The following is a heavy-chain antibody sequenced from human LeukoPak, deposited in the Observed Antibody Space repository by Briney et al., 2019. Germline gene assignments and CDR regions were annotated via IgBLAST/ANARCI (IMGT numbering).Heavy chain of an antibody. CDR3: ARWGWIKKHETPYYYYGMDV. Sequence: SETLSLTCTVSGGSISSSSYYWSWIRQPAGKGLEWIGRIYTSGSTNYNPSLKSRVTISVDTSKNQFSLKLSSVTAADTAVYYCARWGWIKKHETPYYYYGMDVWGQGTTVTVSS. V-gene: IGHV4-61*02. CDR1: GGSISSSSYY. CDR2: IYTSGST. J-gene: IGHJ6*02. D-gene: IGHD3-16*01.